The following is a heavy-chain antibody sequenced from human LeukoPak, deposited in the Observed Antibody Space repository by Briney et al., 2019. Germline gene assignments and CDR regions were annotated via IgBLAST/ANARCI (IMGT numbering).Heavy chain of an antibody. D-gene: IGHD2-8*01. CDR3: VRGVPGVYFYYYMDV. CDR1: GYSFTSYA. Sequence: ASVKVSCKASGYSFTSYAMNWVRQAPGQRLEWMGWLYGDNGDTKYSQEFQGRVTITRDTSASTAYMELSSLRSEDMAVYYCVRGVPGVYFYYYMDVWGKGTTVTVSS. CDR2: LYGDNGDT. V-gene: IGHV1-3*03. J-gene: IGHJ6*03.